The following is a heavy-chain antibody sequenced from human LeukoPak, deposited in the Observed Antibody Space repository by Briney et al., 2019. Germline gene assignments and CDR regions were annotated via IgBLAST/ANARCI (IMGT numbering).Heavy chain of an antibody. V-gene: IGHV4-34*01. Sequence: NSSETLSLTCAVYGGSFSGYYWSWIRQPPGKGLEWLGEINHSGSTNYNPSLKSRVTISVDTSKNQFSLKLSSVTAADTAVYYCARRRITMVRGGPGSWFDPWGQGTLVTVSS. CDR3: ARRRITMVRGGPGSWFDP. CDR2: INHSGST. J-gene: IGHJ5*02. CDR1: GGSFSGYY. D-gene: IGHD3-10*01.